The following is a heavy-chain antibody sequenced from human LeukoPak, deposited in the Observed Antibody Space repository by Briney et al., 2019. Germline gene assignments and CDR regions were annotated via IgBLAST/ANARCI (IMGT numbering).Heavy chain of an antibody. Sequence: GGSLRLSCAASGLTFSSYWMHWVRQAPGKGLVWVSRINSDGSSTSYADSVKGRFTISRDNAKNTLYLQMNSLRAEDTAVYYCARERKLMGFDYWGQGTLVTVSS. D-gene: IGHD2-8*01. J-gene: IGHJ4*02. V-gene: IGHV3-74*01. CDR1: GLTFSSYW. CDR2: INSDGSST. CDR3: ARERKLMGFDY.